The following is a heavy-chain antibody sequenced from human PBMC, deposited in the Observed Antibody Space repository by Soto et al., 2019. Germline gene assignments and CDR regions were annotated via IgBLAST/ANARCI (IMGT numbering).Heavy chain of an antibody. Sequence: SVKVSCKASGGTFSSYAISWVRQAPGQGLEWMGGIIPIFGTANYAQKFQGRVTITADESTSTAYMELSSLRSEDTAVYYCARDHTDYYGMDVWGQGTTVTVSS. V-gene: IGHV1-69*13. CDR1: GGTFSSYA. J-gene: IGHJ6*02. CDR3: ARDHTDYYGMDV. CDR2: IIPIFGTA.